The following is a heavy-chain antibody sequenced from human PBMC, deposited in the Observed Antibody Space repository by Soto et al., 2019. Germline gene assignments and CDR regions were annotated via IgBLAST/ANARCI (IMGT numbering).Heavy chain of an antibody. V-gene: IGHV5-51*01. CDR3: ARSDSGAFDI. CDR2: IYPGDSDT. J-gene: IGHJ3*02. Sequence: GESLKISCQGSGHSFTTYWIAWVRQMPGKGLEWIGIIYPGDSDTRYSPSFQGQVTISADKSISTAYLQWSSLKASDTAMYYCARSDSGAFDIWGQGTMVTVSS. CDR1: GHSFTTYW. D-gene: IGHD2-21*01.